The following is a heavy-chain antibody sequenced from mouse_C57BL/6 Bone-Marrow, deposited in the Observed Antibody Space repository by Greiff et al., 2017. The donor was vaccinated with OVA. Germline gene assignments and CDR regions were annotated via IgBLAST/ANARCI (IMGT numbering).Heavy chain of an antibody. Sequence: VQLKESGAELVRPGASVKLSCTASGFNIKDDYMHWVKQRPEQGLEWIGRIDPENGDTEYASKFQGKATITADTSSNTAYLQLSSLTSEDTAVYYCTSYDYDGNYYAMDYWGQGTSVTVSS. CDR1: GFNIKDDY. CDR3: TSYDYDGNYYAMDY. J-gene: IGHJ4*01. V-gene: IGHV14-4*01. CDR2: IDPENGDT. D-gene: IGHD2-4*01.